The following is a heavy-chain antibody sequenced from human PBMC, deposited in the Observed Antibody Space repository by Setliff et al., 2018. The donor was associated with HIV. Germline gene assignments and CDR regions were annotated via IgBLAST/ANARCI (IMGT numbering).Heavy chain of an antibody. D-gene: IGHD3-22*01. CDR1: GFSITDGFY. CDR2: VYSSGTT. V-gene: IGHV4-61*09. CDR3: ARRGGITTTVQGPPPFDF. J-gene: IGHJ4*02. Sequence: SETLSLTCDVSGFSITDGFYWAWIRQPAGRGLEWIGHVYSSGTTSYKPSLKSRVTISLDASKNQFSLKLRSVTAADTAVYHCARRGGITTTVQGPPPFDFWGPGTLVTVSS.